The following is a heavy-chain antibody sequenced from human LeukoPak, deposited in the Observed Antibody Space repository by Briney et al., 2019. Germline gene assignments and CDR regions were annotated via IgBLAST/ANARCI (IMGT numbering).Heavy chain of an antibody. Sequence: GSLRLSCAASGFTFSSYWMSWVRQAPGKGLEWIGEINHSGSTNYNPSLKSRVTISVDTSKNQFSLKLSSVTAADTAVYYCARQWLFDAFDIWGQGTMVTVSS. D-gene: IGHD6-19*01. J-gene: IGHJ3*02. V-gene: IGHV4-34*01. CDR1: GFTFSSYW. CDR3: ARQWLFDAFDI. CDR2: INHSGST.